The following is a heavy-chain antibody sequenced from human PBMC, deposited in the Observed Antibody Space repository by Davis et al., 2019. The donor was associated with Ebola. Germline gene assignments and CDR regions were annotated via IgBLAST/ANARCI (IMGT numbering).Heavy chain of an antibody. CDR2: FNLVDSYT. CDR1: GSSFTSYW. Sequence: GESLRISGRASGSSFTSYWISWVRQIPGKGREWLGGFNLVDSYTNYSPSFQGHVTISADKSISTAYLQWSSLKASDTAMYYCARRGGYCISTSCYAGGWFDPWGQGTLVTVSS. J-gene: IGHJ5*02. D-gene: IGHD2-2*01. V-gene: IGHV5-10-1*01. CDR3: ARRGGYCISTSCYAGGWFDP.